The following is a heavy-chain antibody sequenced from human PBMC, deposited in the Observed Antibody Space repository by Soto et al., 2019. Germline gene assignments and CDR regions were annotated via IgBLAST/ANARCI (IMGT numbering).Heavy chain of an antibody. V-gene: IGHV4-4*02. CDR3: ARGTQYSSSWPFDY. D-gene: IGHD6-13*01. CDR2: IYHSGST. J-gene: IGHJ4*02. Sequence: PSETLSLTCAVSGGSISSSNWWSWVRQPPGKGLEWIGEIYHSGSTNNNPSLKSRVTISVDKSKNQFSLKLSSVTAADTAVYYCARGTQYSSSWPFDYWGQGTLVTVSS. CDR1: GGSISSSNW.